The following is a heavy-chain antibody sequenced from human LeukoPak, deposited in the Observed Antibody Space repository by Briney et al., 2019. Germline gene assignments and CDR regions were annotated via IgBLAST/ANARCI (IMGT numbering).Heavy chain of an antibody. CDR3: ARVSGSYYYGSGSYYGVGYYYYYMDV. Sequence: KPSETLSLTCAVDGGSFSGSYWSWIRQPPGKGLEWIGEINHSGSTNYNPSLKSRATISVDTSKNQFSLKLSSVTAADTAVYYCARVSGSYYYGSGSYYGVGYYYYYMDVWGKGTAVTVSS. D-gene: IGHD3-10*01. J-gene: IGHJ6*03. CDR2: INHSGST. CDR1: GGSFSGSY. V-gene: IGHV4-34*01.